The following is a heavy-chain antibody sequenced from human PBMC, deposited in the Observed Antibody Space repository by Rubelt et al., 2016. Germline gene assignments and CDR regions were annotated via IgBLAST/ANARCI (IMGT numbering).Heavy chain of an antibody. CDR3: ARDPYNYYGSGRSRTHFDY. V-gene: IGHV1-24*01. D-gene: IGHD3-10*01. Sequence: QVQLVQSGAEVKKPGASVKVSCKVSGYTLTELSMHWVRQAPGKGLEWMGGFDPEDGETIYAQKFQGRVTMTEATSTDTAYMELSSLRSEDTAVYYCARDPYNYYGSGRSRTHFDYWGQGTLVTVSS. CDR1: GYTLTELS. J-gene: IGHJ4*02. CDR2: FDPEDGET.